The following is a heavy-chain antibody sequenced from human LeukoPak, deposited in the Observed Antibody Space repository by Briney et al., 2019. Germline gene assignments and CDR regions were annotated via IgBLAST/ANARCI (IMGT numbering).Heavy chain of an antibody. J-gene: IGHJ3*02. V-gene: IGHV4-4*02. D-gene: IGHD6-13*01. CDR3: ARSGYSTRRHDAFHI. CDR2: IYHSGST. CDR1: GGSISSSNW. Sequence: SETLSLTCAVSGGSISSSNWWSWVRQPPGKGLEWIGEIYHSGSTNYNPSLKSRVTISVDKSKNQFSLKLSSVTAADTAVYYCARSGYSTRRHDAFHIWGQGTMVTVSS.